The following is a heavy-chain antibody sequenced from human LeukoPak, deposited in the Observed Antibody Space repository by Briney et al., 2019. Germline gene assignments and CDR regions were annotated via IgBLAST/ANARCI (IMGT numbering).Heavy chain of an antibody. CDR2: ISSSGVST. D-gene: IGHD6-13*01. V-gene: IGHV3-23*01. Sequence: GGSLRLSCAASGLTFSSYAMSWVRQAPGKGLEWVSAISSSGVSTYYADSVKGRFTISRDNSKNTLFLQMSSLRAEDTAVYYCANSRASYWGQGTLVTVSS. J-gene: IGHJ4*02. CDR1: GLTFSSYA. CDR3: ANSRASY.